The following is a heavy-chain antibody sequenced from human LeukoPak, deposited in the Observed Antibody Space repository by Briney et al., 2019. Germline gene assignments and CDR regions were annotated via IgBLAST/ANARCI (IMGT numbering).Heavy chain of an antibody. J-gene: IGHJ4*02. V-gene: IGHV3-23*01. D-gene: IGHD2-15*01. CDR1: GFTFSSYA. CDR3: AKTGYCSGGSCYLGDY. Sequence: GGSLRLSCAASGFTFSSYAMSWVRQAPGKGLEWVSAISGSGGSTYYADSVEGRFTISRDNSKYTLYLQMNSLRAEDTAVYYCAKTGYCSGGSCYLGDYWGQGTLVTVSS. CDR2: ISGSGGST.